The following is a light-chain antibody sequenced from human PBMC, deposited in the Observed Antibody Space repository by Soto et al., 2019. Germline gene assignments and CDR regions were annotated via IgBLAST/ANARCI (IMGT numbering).Light chain of an antibody. CDR3: QQYTNWPYT. V-gene: IGKV3-15*01. CDR1: QSVGSN. Sequence: EIVMTQSPATLSVAPGERASLSCRASQSVGSNLACYQPTAGQAPRLLIYGASTRAPGIPARFSGSGSGTEFTLTISSLQSEDFAVYSCQQYTNWPYTFGQGTKLEIK. CDR2: GAS. J-gene: IGKJ2*01.